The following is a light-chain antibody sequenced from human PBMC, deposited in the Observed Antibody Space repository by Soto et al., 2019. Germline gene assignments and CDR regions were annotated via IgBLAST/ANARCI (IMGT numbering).Light chain of an antibody. CDR2: DAS. CDR3: QQRSNWPST. CDR1: QSGSGY. Sequence: EIVLTQSPATLSLSPGHRATLSCRASQSGSGYLAWYQQKPGQAPRLLIYDASNRATGIPARFSSSGSGTDFTLTITSLEPEDFAVYYCQQRSNWPSTFGGGTKVEI. J-gene: IGKJ4*01. V-gene: IGKV3-11*01.